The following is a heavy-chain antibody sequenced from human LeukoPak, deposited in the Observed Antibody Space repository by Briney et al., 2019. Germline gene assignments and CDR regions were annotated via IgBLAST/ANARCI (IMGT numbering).Heavy chain of an antibody. CDR2: VNPDDSDT. D-gene: IGHD3-10*01. V-gene: IGHV5-51*01. CDR3: ARLRWPRGGRSSFDY. CDR1: GYXFTSHW. Sequence: GESLKISCKGSGYXFTSHWIGWVRQMPGKGLEWMGIVNPDDSDTIYSPSFQGQVTISADESITTAYLQWSSLKASDTAMYYCARLRWPRGGRSSFDYWGQGALVTVSS. J-gene: IGHJ4*02.